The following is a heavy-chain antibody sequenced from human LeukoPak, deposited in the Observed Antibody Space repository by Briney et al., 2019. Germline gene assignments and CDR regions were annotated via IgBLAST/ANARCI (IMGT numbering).Heavy chain of an antibody. J-gene: IGHJ6*04. CDR2: IYHSGSA. CDR3: ARGYCSSTSCYADYYYGMDV. D-gene: IGHD2-2*01. CDR1: GYSISSGYQ. Sequence: PSETLSLTCGVSGYSISSGYQWAWIRQSPGKGLEWIGSIYHSGSAHYNPSLKSRVTISVDRSKNQFSLKLSSVTAADTAVYYCARGYCSSTSCYADYYYGMDVWGKGTTVTVSS. V-gene: IGHV4-38-2*01.